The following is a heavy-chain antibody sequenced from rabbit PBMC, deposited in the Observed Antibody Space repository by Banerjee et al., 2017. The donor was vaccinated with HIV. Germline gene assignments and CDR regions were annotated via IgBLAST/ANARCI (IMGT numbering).Heavy chain of an antibody. Sequence: QSLEESGGDLVKPGASLTLTCTVSGFSLNIYEMCWVRQAPGKGLEWIGCIGTGSGNTWYASWVNGRFTISRSTSLNTVDLQMTSLTAADTATYFCAGGYAGTRYNTFNLWGPGTLVTVS. CDR1: GFSLNIYE. V-gene: IGHV1S43*01. CDR2: IGTGSGNT. CDR3: AGGYAGTRYNTFNL. D-gene: IGHD8-1*01. J-gene: IGHJ4*01.